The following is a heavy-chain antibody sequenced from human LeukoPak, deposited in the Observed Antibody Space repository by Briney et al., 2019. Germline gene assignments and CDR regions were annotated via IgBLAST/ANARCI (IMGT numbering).Heavy chain of an antibody. J-gene: IGHJ4*01. D-gene: IGHD6-6*01. CDR3: ARDGTAACLYFDL. V-gene: IGHV3-7*01. Sequence: VGSLRLSCEVSGFTFTDYWMKWVRQAPGKGPEWVASIRQDGSEKTYVDSVKGRFTISRDNTKNSLSLQLNGLRAEDTAVYYCARDGTAACLYFDLWGQGTLVTVSS. CDR1: GFTFTDYW. CDR2: IRQDGSEK.